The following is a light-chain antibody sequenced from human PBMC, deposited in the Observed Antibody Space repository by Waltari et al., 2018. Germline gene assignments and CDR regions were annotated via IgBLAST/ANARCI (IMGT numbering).Light chain of an antibody. V-gene: IGKV3-15*01. CDR3: QQYNNWPLLT. CDR2: GAS. CDR1: QSVSSN. J-gene: IGKJ4*01. Sequence: ETVLTQSPPTPPVSPGERATISCRSSQSVSSNLAWYQQKPGQAPRLLIYGASTRATGIPARFSGSGSGTEFTLTISSLQSEDFAVYYCQQYNNWPLLTFGGGTKVEIK.